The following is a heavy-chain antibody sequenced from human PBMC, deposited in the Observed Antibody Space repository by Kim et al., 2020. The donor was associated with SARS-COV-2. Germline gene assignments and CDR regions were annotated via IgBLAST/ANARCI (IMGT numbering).Heavy chain of an antibody. CDR1: GFTFSSYA. D-gene: IGHD5-18*01. V-gene: IGHV3-64*01. CDR2: ISSNGGST. CDR3: ARGKTKLSVDTAMVD. Sequence: GGSLRLSCAASGFTFSSYAMHWVRQAPGKGLEYVSAISSNGGSTYYANSVKGRFTISRDNSKNTLYLQMGSLRAEDMAVYYCARGKTKLSVDTAMVDWGQGTLVTVSS. J-gene: IGHJ4*02.